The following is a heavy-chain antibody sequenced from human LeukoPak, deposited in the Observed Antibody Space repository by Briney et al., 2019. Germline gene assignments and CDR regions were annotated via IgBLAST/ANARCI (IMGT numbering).Heavy chain of an antibody. CDR3: ARDPPYYYDSSGYFGAFDI. CDR1: GFTFSSYS. Sequence: GGSLRLSCAASGFTFSSYSMNWVRQAPGKGLEWVSSISSSNSYIYYADSVKGRFTISRDNAKNSLYLQMNSLRAEDTAVYYCARDPPYYYDSSGYFGAFDIWGQGTMVTVSS. V-gene: IGHV3-21*01. J-gene: IGHJ3*02. D-gene: IGHD3-22*01. CDR2: ISSSNSYI.